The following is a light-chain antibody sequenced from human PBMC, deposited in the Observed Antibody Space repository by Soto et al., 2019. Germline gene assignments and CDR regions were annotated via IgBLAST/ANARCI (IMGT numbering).Light chain of an antibody. CDR2: MNN. V-gene: IGLV1-47*01. J-gene: IGLJ2*01. Sequence: QSVLTQPPSASGTPGQRVTISCSGSSSNIGSNFVYWYQQLPGTAPKLLISMNNQRPSGVPDRFSGSKSGTSASLAISGLRSEDEADYYCAAWDDSLNGVVFGGGTKLTVL. CDR1: SSNIGSNF. CDR3: AAWDDSLNGVV.